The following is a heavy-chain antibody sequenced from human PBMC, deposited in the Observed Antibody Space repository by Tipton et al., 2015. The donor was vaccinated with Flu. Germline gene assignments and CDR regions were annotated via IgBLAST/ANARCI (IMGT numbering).Heavy chain of an antibody. D-gene: IGHD3-10*01. CDR3: AREGRGGTYFDY. CDR2: IYYSGST. CDR1: GGSISSYY. J-gene: IGHJ4*02. Sequence: SLTCTVSGGSISSYYWSWIRQPPGKGLEWIGYIYYSGSTNYNPSLKSRVTISVDTSKNQFSLKLSSVTAADTAVYYCAREGRGGTYFDYWGQGTLVTVSS. V-gene: IGHV4-59*01.